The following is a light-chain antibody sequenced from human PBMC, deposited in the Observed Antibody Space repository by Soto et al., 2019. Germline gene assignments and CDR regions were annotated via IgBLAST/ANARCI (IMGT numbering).Light chain of an antibody. CDR3: QXXTWPRIT. Sequence: EIVLTQSPATLSLSPGXRXTXXXXASQXVSXHLAWYQQRPGQAPRLLIYDIYYRDSGIPGRFSGSGSGTDFTLTISSLEPEXSAVXFXQXXTWPRITFGQGTKLEI. V-gene: IGKV3-11*01. CDR1: QXVSXH. J-gene: IGKJ2*01. CDR2: DIY.